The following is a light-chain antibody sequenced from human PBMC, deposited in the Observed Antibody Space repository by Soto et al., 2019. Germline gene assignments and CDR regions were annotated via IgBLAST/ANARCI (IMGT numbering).Light chain of an antibody. CDR2: GTS. J-gene: IGKJ1*01. Sequence: EIVLTQSPGTLSLSPGERATLSCRASQSVSSSYLAWYQQKPGQAPRLLIYGTSNRATGIPDRFSGSGSGTDFTLTISRLEPEDSAVYYCQQYGSSPRTFGQGTKVEIK. V-gene: IGKV3-20*01. CDR3: QQYGSSPRT. CDR1: QSVSSSY.